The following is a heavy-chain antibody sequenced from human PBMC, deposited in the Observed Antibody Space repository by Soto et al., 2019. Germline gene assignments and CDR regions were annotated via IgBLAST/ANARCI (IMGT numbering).Heavy chain of an antibody. D-gene: IGHD3-16*02. V-gene: IGHV4-31*03. CDR2: IYYSGST. J-gene: IGHJ4*02. Sequence: QVQLQESGPGLVKPSQTLSLTCTVSGGSISSGGYYWSWIRQHPGKGLEWIGYIYYSGSTYYNPSLKIRVTISVDTSKNQFSLKLSSVTAADTAVYYCAGDTFGGVIVNDYWGQGTLVTVSS. CDR3: AGDTFGGVIVNDY. CDR1: GGSISSGGYY.